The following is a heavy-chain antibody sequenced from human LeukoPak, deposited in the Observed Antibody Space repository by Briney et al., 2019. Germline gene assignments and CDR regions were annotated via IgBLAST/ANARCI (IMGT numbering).Heavy chain of an antibody. V-gene: IGHV3-66*01. CDR2: IYSAGST. CDR3: AKTVSDSSGWYHFDS. CDR1: GFTVSSSY. J-gene: IGHJ4*02. D-gene: IGHD6-19*01. Sequence: GGSLRLSCAASGFTVSSSYMGWVRQAPGKGLEWVSIIYSAGSTNYVDSVKGRFTISRDSSTNTLYLQMNSLRAGDTAVYLCAKTVSDSSGWYHFDSWGQGALVTVSS.